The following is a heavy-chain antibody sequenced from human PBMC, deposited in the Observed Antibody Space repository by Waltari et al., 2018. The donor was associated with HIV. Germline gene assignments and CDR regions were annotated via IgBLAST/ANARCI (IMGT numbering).Heavy chain of an antibody. V-gene: IGHV1-2*06. CDR1: GYTITGYF. CDR2: LNPSSGGT. CDR3: ARDMGPFNN. Sequence: QVQLVQSGAEVKKPGASVKVSCKASGYTITGYFLHWVRQAPGQGLEWMGRLNPSSGGTNYAQKFQGRVTMTSDTSINTAYMELSSLRSDDTAVYYCARDMGPFNNWGQGTLVTVSS. D-gene: IGHD3-16*01. J-gene: IGHJ4*02.